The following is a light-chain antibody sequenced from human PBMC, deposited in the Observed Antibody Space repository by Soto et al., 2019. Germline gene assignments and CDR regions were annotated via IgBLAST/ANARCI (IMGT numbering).Light chain of an antibody. Sequence: DIQMTQSPSSLSESVGARVTITCLASQGISSWLAWYQQKPGKAPKLLIYKASTLKSGVPSRFSGSGSGTEFTLTISSLQPDDFATYYCQHYNSYSEAFGQGTKVDI. CDR2: KAS. CDR1: QGISSW. J-gene: IGKJ1*01. V-gene: IGKV1-5*03. CDR3: QHYNSYSEA.